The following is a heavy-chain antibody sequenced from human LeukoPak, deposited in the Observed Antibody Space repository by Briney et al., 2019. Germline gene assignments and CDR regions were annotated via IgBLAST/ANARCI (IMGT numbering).Heavy chain of an antibody. J-gene: IGHJ4*02. V-gene: IGHV3-21*01. CDR1: GFTFSDYN. CDR3: ARGNSGPNYGALPKDY. CDR2: ICCASSSI. Sequence: PGGSLRLSCTASGFTFSDYNFNWVRQAPGKGLGWVSSICCASSSIHYEDSVKGRFTISRDNATNSLYLQMNSLGVEDTAVYYCARGNSGPNYGALPKDYWGQGTLVSVSS. D-gene: IGHD4-17*01.